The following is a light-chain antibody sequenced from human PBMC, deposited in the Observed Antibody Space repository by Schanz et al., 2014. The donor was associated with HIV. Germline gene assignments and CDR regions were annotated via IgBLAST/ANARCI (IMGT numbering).Light chain of an antibody. CDR3: ASFRGSASYV. V-gene: IGLV2-14*03. J-gene: IGLJ1*01. Sequence: QSVLTQPPSASGSPGQSVSISCTGTSSDLGVYNYVSWYQQHPGRAPKLMIYDVSNRPSGVSDRFSGSKSGNTASLTISGLQAEDEADYYCASFRGSASYVFGTGTKLTVL. CDR1: SSDLGVYNY. CDR2: DVS.